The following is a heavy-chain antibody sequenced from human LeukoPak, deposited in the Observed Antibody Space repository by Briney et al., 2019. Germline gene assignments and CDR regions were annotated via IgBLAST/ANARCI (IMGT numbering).Heavy chain of an antibody. CDR3: AMTTVTYYYYYGMDV. J-gene: IGHJ6*02. D-gene: IGHD4-17*01. CDR2: ISGSGAST. V-gene: IGHV3-23*01. Sequence: GGSLRLSCAVSGLTFSSYAMSWVRQAPGKGLEWVSAISGSGASTYYADSVKGRFTISRDNSKNTLYLQMHSLRAEDTAVYYCAMTTVTYYYYYGMDVWGQGTTVTVSS. CDR1: GLTFSSYA.